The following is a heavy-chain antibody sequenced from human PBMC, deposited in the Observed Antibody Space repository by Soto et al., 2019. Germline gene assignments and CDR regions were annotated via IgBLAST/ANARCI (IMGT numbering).Heavy chain of an antibody. D-gene: IGHD5-18*01. CDR1: NGSINSYF. V-gene: IGHV4-59*08. CDR3: ARARRGKLWPFFDY. Sequence: SSETLSLTCTVSNGSINSYFWSWIRQPPGKGLEWIGYMYYSGSTHYNPSLKSRVTISVDTSKNQFSLKLSSVTAADTAVYYCARARRGKLWPFFDYWGQGTLVTVSS. J-gene: IGHJ4*02. CDR2: MYYSGST.